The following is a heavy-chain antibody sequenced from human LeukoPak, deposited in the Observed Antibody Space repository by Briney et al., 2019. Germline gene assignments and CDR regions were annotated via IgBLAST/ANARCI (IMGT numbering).Heavy chain of an antibody. CDR1: GFTFTNFY. CDR3: ARDRFCTTDRCSDY. CDR2: ITNSGTTI. V-gene: IGHV3-11*04. Sequence: PGGSLRLSCAASGFTFTNFYMSWIRQAPGKGLEWVSYITNSGTTIYYADSVKGRFTISRDNAKNPLYLQMNSLRVEDTAVYYCARDRFCTTDRCSDYWGQGTLVTVSS. J-gene: IGHJ4*02. D-gene: IGHD2-8*01.